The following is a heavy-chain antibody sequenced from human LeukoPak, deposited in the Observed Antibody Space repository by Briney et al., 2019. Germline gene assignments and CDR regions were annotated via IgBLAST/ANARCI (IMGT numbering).Heavy chain of an antibody. CDR2: INPNSGGT. CDR3: ARDLGDYYDSSGYYEDYFDY. V-gene: IGHV1-2*02. CDR1: GYTFTSYG. Sequence: ASVKVSCKASGYTFTSYGISWVRQAPGQGLEWMGWINPNSGGTNYAQKFQGRVTMTRDTSISTAYMELSRLRSDDTAVYYCARDLGDYYDSSGYYEDYFDYWGQGTLVTVSS. J-gene: IGHJ4*02. D-gene: IGHD3-22*01.